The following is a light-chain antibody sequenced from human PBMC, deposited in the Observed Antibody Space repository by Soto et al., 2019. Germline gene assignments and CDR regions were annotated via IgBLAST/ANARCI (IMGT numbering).Light chain of an antibody. CDR2: DAS. V-gene: IGKV3-11*01. CDR1: QSVSSY. J-gene: IGKJ5*01. CDR3: QQRSNWPPIT. Sequence: EIGLTQSPFTLSLSPGERATLSCRASQSVSSYLAWYQQKPGQAPRLLIYDASNRATGIPARFSGGGSGTDFTLTIDNLEPEDFAIYYCQQRSNWPPITCGQGTRLE.